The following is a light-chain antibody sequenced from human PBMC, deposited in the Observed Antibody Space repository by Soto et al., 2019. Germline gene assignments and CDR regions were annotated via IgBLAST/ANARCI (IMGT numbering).Light chain of an antibody. J-gene: IGLJ1*01. V-gene: IGLV2-8*01. CDR2: DVD. CDR3: SSYAGSNTFV. CDR1: SSDVGGYDS. Sequence: VLTQPPSASGSPGQSVTISCSGTSSDVGGYDSVSWYQHHPGKVPKLIIFDVDKWPSGVPDRFSGFKSGNTASLTVSGLRAEDEADYYCSSYAGSNTFVFGTGTQLTVL.